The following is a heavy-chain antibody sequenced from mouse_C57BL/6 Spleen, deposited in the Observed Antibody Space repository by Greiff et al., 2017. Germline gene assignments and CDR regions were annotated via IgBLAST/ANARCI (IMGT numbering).Heavy chain of an antibody. CDR3: ARHVDYSNYWYFDY. CDR2: IWSDGST. CDR1: GFSLTSYG. V-gene: IGHV2-6-1*01. Sequence: QVQLQQSGPGLVAPSQSLSITCTVSGFSLTSYGVHWVRQPPGKGLEWLVVIWSDGSTTYNSALKSRLSISKDNSKSQVFLKMNSLQTDDTAMYYCARHVDYSNYWYFDYWGQGTTLTVAS. J-gene: IGHJ2*01. D-gene: IGHD2-5*01.